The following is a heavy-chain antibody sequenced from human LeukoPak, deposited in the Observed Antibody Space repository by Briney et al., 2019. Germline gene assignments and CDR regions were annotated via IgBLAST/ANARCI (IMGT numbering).Heavy chain of an antibody. Sequence: ASVKVSCKASGYTFTGYYMHWVRQAPGQGLEWMGWINPNSGGTNYAQKFQGRVTMTRDTSLSTAYMELSRLRSDDTAVYYCARVAVVVPAVSHAFDIWGQGTMVTVSS. CDR2: INPNSGGT. V-gene: IGHV1-2*02. J-gene: IGHJ3*02. CDR3: ARVAVVVPAVSHAFDI. CDR1: GYTFTGYY. D-gene: IGHD2-2*01.